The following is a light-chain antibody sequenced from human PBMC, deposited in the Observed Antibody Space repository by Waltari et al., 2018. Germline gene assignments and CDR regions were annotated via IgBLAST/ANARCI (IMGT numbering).Light chain of an antibody. Sequence: DIQITHSPSSLSASNGDRLTSTCRASQGISNSLSWYQQKPGRAPKLLFYAASRLESGVPSRFSGSRSGTDYTLTISSLQPEDLATYYCQQYYTTPRTFGQGTKVEIK. CDR3: QQYYTTPRT. CDR1: QGISNS. J-gene: IGKJ1*01. V-gene: IGKV1-NL1*01. CDR2: AAS.